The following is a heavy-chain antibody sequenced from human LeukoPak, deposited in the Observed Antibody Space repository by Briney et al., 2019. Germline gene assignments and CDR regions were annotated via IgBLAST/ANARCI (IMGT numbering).Heavy chain of an antibody. CDR1: GYNFTNYW. CDR3: ARSKVPILVTQFEY. D-gene: IGHD3-9*01. CDR2: IYPGDSDN. V-gene: IGHV5-51*01. Sequence: GESLKISCKGSGYNFTNYWIGWVRQMPGKGLEWMGIIYPGDSDNRYNPSFRGQVTLSADKSISTAYLQWSSLKASDTAMYYCARSKVPILVTQFEYWGQGTLVTVSS. J-gene: IGHJ4*02.